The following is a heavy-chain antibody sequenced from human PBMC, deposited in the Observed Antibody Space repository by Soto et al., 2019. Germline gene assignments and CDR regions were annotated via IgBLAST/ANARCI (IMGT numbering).Heavy chain of an antibody. CDR1: GGTFSSYA. Sequence: QVQLVQSGAEVKKPGSSVKVSCKASGGTFSSYAISWVRQAPGQGLEWMGGIIPIFGTANYAQKFQGRVTITADESTSTAYMELSSLRSEDTAVYYCARGPTGVMSTFGGVTGWFDPWGQGTLVTVSS. D-gene: IGHD3-16*01. V-gene: IGHV1-69*12. CDR2: IIPIFGTA. CDR3: ARGPTGVMSTFGGVTGWFDP. J-gene: IGHJ5*02.